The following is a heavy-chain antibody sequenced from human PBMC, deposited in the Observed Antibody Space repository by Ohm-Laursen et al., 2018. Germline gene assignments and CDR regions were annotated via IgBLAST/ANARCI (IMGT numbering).Heavy chain of an antibody. CDR2: INSDGSST. Sequence: SLRLSCSASGFTFSSYWMHWVRQAPGKGLVWVSRINSDGSSTSYADSVKGRFTISRDNAKNTLYLQMNSLRAEDTAVYYCARGWSMANYYYGMGVWGQGTTVTVSS. D-gene: IGHD5-24*01. CDR1: GFTFSSYW. J-gene: IGHJ6*02. CDR3: ARGWSMANYYYGMGV. V-gene: IGHV3-74*01.